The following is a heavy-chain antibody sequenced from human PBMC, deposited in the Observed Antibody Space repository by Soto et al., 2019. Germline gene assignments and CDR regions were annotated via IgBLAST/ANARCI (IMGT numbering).Heavy chain of an antibody. J-gene: IGHJ4*02. V-gene: IGHV1-18*01. Sequence: ASVKGSCKASGYTFTSDVIIWAREAPGQGLEWMGWTSAYNGNTNYAQKLQGRVTMTTDTSTSTAYRELRSLRSDATAVYFCARVGPEIEAAAVWGQGTLVTVSS. CDR2: TSAYNGNT. D-gene: IGHD6-13*01. CDR3: ARVGPEIEAAAV. CDR1: GYTFTSDV.